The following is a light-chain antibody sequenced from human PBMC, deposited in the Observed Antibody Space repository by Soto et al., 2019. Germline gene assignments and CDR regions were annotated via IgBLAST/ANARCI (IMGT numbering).Light chain of an antibody. CDR2: DVS. CDR3: CSYAGSYPYV. V-gene: IGLV2-11*01. J-gene: IGLJ1*01. CDR1: SSDVGGYNY. Sequence: QSALTQPRSVSGSPGQSVTISCTGTSSDVGGYNYVSWYQQHPGKAPKPMIYDVSKRPSGVPDRFSGSKSGNTASLTISGLQAEDEADYYCCSYAGSYPYVFGTGTKVTVL.